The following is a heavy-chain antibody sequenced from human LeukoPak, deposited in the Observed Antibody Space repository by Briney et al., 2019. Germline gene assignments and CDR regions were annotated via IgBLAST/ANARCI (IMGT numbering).Heavy chain of an antibody. Sequence: SETLSLTCTVSGDSISKDSWSWIRQAPGKGLDWIGDMYYSGDTNFDPSLKSRVSISVDPSTSRLSLKLSSVTAADTAVYYCARIIAGRLDYWGQGTLVTVSS. V-gene: IGHV4-59*01. J-gene: IGHJ4*02. CDR3: ARIIAGRLDY. CDR2: MYYSGDT. CDR1: GDSISKDS. D-gene: IGHD6-6*01.